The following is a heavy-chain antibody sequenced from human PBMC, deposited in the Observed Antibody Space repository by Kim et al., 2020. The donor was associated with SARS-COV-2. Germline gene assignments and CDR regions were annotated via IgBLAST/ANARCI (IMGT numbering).Heavy chain of an antibody. CDR2: IYYSGST. D-gene: IGHD3-10*01. J-gene: IGHJ4*02. V-gene: IGHV4-59*01. CDR3: ARGQSISNYYGSFPTNFDC. Sequence: SETLSLTCTVSGGSISSYYWSWIRQPPGKGLEWIGYIYYSGSTNYNPSLKSRVTISVDTSKNQFSLKLSSVTAADTAVYYCARGQSISNYYGSFPTNFDCWGQGTLVTVSS. CDR1: GGSISSYY.